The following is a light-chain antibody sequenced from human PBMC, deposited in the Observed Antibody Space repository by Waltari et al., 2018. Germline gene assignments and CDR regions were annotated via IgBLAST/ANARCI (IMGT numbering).Light chain of an antibody. V-gene: IGLV2-11*01. CDR1: SSDVGGYNY. CDR2: DVT. Sequence: QSALTQPRSVSGSPGQSVTISCTGTSSDVGGYNYVSWYQHHPGKAPKCMIYDVTRRPSGVPDRFSDSKSGNTASLTISGLQAEDEADYYCGSYAGSYSWVFGGGTKVTVL. CDR3: GSYAGSYSWV. J-gene: IGLJ3*02.